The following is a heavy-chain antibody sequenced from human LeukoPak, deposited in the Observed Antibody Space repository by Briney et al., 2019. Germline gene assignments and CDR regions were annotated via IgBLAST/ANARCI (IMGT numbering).Heavy chain of an antibody. CDR3: ARSGIKMVRGVIIKSPYHMDV. J-gene: IGHJ6*03. D-gene: IGHD3-10*01. CDR2: ISSSSSYL. CDR1: GFTLSTYT. Sequence: GGSLRLSCAASGFTLSTYTMNWVRLAPGEGLEGVSSISSSSSYLYYADSVKDRFPTSRDDANNSLPLQMNSLRAEDTAVYYCARSGIKMVRGVIIKSPYHMDVWGKGTTVTVSS. V-gene: IGHV3-21*01.